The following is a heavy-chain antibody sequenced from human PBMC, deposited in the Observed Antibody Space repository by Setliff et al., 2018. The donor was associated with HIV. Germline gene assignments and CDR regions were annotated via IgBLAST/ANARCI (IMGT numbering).Heavy chain of an antibody. CDR1: GYTFTAYA. CDR2: INAGNGNT. V-gene: IGHV1-3*01. J-gene: IGHJ3*02. CDR3: ARPSSPDCGGDCYPDAFDI. Sequence: ASVKVSCKASGYTFTAYAMHWVRQAPGQRLEWMGWINAGNGNTKYSQRFQGRVTITRDTSTSTAYMELRSLRSDDTAMYYCARPSSPDCGGDCYPDAFDIWGQGTMVTVSS. D-gene: IGHD2-21*01.